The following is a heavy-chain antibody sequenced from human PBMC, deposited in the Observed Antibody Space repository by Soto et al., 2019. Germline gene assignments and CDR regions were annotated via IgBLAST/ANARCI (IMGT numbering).Heavy chain of an antibody. Sequence: GASVKVSCKASGYTFTSYGISWVRQAPGQGLEWMGWITAYNGNTNYAQKLQGRVTTITDTSTSTAYMELRSLRSDDTAVYYCARGRADYDILTGYGHYYYYGMDVWGQGTTVTVSS. CDR3: ARGRADYDILTGYGHYYYYGMDV. V-gene: IGHV1-18*04. CDR1: GYTFTSYG. D-gene: IGHD3-9*01. CDR2: ITAYNGNT. J-gene: IGHJ6*02.